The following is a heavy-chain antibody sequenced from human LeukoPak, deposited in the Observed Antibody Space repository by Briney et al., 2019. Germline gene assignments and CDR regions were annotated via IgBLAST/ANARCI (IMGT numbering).Heavy chain of an antibody. CDR2: INQDGSEK. V-gene: IGHV3-7*01. J-gene: IGHJ4*02. CDR3: ASTYYDFWSGYSLLSRIIDY. CDR1: GFSFNNDW. D-gene: IGHD3-3*01. Sequence: PGGSLRLSCATSGFSFNNDWMDWVRQAPGKGLEWVANINQDGSEKNCLDSVKGRFTISRDNAQNSLYLQMNSLRAEDTAVYYCASTYYDFWSGYSLLSRIIDYWGQGTLVTVSS.